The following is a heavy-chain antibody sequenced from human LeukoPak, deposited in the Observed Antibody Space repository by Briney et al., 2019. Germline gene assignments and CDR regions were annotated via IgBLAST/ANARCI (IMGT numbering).Heavy chain of an antibody. Sequence: PGGSLRLSCAASGFTFNSYAMSWVRQAPGKGLEWVSAIVGDTVTFYTDSVKGRFTISRDNSKNTLYLQMNGLRAEDTAIYYCAKGSAQWELYDYWGQGTLSPSPQ. V-gene: IGHV3-23*01. CDR1: GFTFNSYA. D-gene: IGHD4-23*01. CDR3: AKGSAQWELYDY. CDR2: IVGDTVT. J-gene: IGHJ4*02.